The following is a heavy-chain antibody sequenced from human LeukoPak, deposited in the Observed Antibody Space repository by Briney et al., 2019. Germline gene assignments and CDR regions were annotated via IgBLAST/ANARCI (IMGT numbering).Heavy chain of an antibody. CDR1: GFTFSSYA. Sequence: GGSLRLSCAASGFTFSSYAMNWVRQAPGKGLEWVSYISNTGSTIYYADSVKGRFTISRDNAKNSLYLQMNSLRAEDTAVYYCARGGRGIAVSSRTNWFDPWGQGTLVTVSS. CDR3: ARGGRGIAVSSRTNWFDP. D-gene: IGHD6-19*01. J-gene: IGHJ5*02. CDR2: ISNTGSTI. V-gene: IGHV3-48*04.